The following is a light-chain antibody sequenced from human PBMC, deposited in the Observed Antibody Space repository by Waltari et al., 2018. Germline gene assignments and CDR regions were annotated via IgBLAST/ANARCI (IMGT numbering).Light chain of an antibody. J-gene: IGLJ1*01. CDR2: DDG. CDR3: QVWDSGTNHYV. V-gene: IGLV3-21*02. CDR1: KIGSKN. Sequence: SYELTQPPSVSVAPGQTARITCDGDKIGSKNVHWYQHKPGQAPVLVVYDDGDRPSVILERFSGSNSGNTAALTISRVDAGDEAEYYCQVWDSGTNHYVFGTVTKVTVL.